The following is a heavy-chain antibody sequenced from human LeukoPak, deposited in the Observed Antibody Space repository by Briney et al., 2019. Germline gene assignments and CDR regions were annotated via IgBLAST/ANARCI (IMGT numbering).Heavy chain of an antibody. CDR1: GGSISSGSYY. CDR3: ANSIDFDYGDYYFDY. CDR2: IYTSGST. V-gene: IGHV4-61*02. Sequence: SETLSLTCTVSGGSISSGSYYWSWIRQPAGKGLEWIGRIYTSGSTNYNPSLKSRATISLDTSKNQFSLKLSSVTAADTAVYYCANSIDFDYGDYYFDYWGQGALVTISS. D-gene: IGHD4-17*01. J-gene: IGHJ4*02.